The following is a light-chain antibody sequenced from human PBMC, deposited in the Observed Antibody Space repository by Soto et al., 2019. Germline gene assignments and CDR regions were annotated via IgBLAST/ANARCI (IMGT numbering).Light chain of an antibody. J-gene: IGKJ4*01. Sequence: DIVMTQSPATLSESPGERVTLSCRASQYISSNLAWYQQKPGQPPRLLIYAATSRATGIPSRFSGSGSGTDFTLTIISLQSEDFAVYFCQQYHDWPPLTFGGGTKVEIK. CDR2: AAT. CDR3: QQYHDWPPLT. CDR1: QYISSN. V-gene: IGKV3D-15*01.